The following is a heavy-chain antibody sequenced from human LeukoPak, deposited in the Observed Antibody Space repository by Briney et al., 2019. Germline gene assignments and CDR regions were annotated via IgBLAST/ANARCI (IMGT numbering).Heavy chain of an antibody. V-gene: IGHV3-23*01. CDR2: ISGSGGGT. J-gene: IGHJ4*02. CDR3: AKDRTSSPADY. D-gene: IGHD2-2*01. CDR1: GFTFSSHA. Sequence: GGSLRLSCAASGFTFSSHAMSWVRQAPGKGLEWVSGISGSGGGTYYADSVKGRFTISRDNSKNTMYLQMNSLRAEDTAVYYCAKDRTSSPADYWGQGTLVTVSS.